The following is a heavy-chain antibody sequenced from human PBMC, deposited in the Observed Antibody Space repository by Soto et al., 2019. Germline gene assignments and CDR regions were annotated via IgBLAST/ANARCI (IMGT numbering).Heavy chain of an antibody. Sequence: PSETLSLTCHVSGFSLGGGDYYWRWIRPPPGKGLEWIGYIYISGTTYYNPSLKSRLTISLDTSRNVFSLKLRSVTAADTAVYYCARVPPPYSFSYDDWGQGTLVTVSS. V-gene: IGHV4-30-4*01. CDR1: GFSLGGGDYY. D-gene: IGHD5-12*01. J-gene: IGHJ4*02. CDR2: IYISGTT. CDR3: ARVPPPYSFSYDD.